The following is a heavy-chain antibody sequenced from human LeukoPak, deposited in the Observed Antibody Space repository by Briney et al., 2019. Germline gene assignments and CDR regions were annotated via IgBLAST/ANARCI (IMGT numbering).Heavy chain of an antibody. J-gene: IGHJ4*02. CDR1: GFTFSDYY. CDR2: ISGSGNTI. D-gene: IGHD3-22*01. CDR3: ARDRSGGTYYYDSSGYSF. Sequence: GGSLRLSCAASGFTFSDYYMSWIRQAPGKGLEWISSISGSGNTIYYADSAMGRFTISRDNAKNSLYLLMYSLTAEDTAVYYCARDRSGGTYYYDSSGYSFWGQGTLVTVSS. V-gene: IGHV3-11*01.